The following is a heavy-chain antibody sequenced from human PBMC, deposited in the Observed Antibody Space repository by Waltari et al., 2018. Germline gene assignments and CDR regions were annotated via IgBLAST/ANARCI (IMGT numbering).Heavy chain of an antibody. V-gene: IGHV1-69*10. CDR1: GGTFSSYA. Sequence: QVQLVQSGAEVKKPGSSVKVSCKASGGTFSSYAISWVRQAPGQGLEWMGGIIPILGIANYAQKFQGRVTNTADKSTSTAYMELSSLRSEDTAVYYCARDLTREQLVRTGGYFQHWGQGTLVTVSS. J-gene: IGHJ1*01. CDR2: IIPILGIA. CDR3: ARDLTREQLVRTGGYFQH. D-gene: IGHD6-6*01.